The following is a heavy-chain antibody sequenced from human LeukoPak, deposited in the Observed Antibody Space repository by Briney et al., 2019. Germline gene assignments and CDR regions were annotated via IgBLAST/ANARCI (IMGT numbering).Heavy chain of an antibody. D-gene: IGHD5-12*01. V-gene: IGHV3-7*05. CDR2: IKQDGSEK. J-gene: IGHJ4*02. Sequence: GGSLRLSCAASGFTFDDYGMSWVRQAPGKGLEGVGNIKQDGSEKRYAASVRGRFSISRDNAQTSLYLQMNSLRAEDTAVYYCARDPGCRDYDGEGNWGLGTLVTVSS. CDR3: ARDPGCRDYDGEGN. CDR1: GFTFDDYG.